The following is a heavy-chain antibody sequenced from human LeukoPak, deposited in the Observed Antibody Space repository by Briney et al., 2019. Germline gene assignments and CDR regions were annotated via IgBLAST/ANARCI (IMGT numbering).Heavy chain of an antibody. Sequence: GGSLRLSCAASGFTFSSYSMNWVRQAPGKGLEWVSSISSSSSYIYYADSAKGRFTISRDNAKNSLYLQMNSLRAEDTAVYYCARDPVYCSSTSCSYGMDVWGQGTTVTVSS. D-gene: IGHD2-2*01. CDR1: GFTFSSYS. V-gene: IGHV3-21*01. J-gene: IGHJ6*02. CDR2: ISSSSSYI. CDR3: ARDPVYCSSTSCSYGMDV.